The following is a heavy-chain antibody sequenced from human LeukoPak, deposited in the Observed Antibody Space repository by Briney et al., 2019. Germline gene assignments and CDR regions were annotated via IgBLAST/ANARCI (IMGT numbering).Heavy chain of an antibody. CDR1: GGSISSGGYY. V-gene: IGHV4-30-2*01. CDR2: IYHSGST. D-gene: IGHD2-15*01. CDR3: ARGYCSGGSCFPDY. J-gene: IGHJ4*02. Sequence: SQTLSLTCTVSGGSISSGGYYWSWIRQPPGKGLEWIGYIYHSGSTYYNPSLKSRVTISVDRSKNQFSLKLSSVTAADTAVYYCARGYCSGGSCFPDYWGQGTLVTVSS.